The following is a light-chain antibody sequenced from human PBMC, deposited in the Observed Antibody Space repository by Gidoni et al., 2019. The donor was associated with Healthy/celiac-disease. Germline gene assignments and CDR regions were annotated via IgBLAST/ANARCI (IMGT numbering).Light chain of an antibody. CDR2: WAS. J-gene: IGKJ1*01. Sequence: DIVMTQSPDSLAVSLGEGATINCKSSQSVLYSSNNKNYLAWYQQKPGQPPKLLIYWASTRDSGVPDRFSGSGSGTDFTLTISSLQAEDVAVYYCQQYYSTPQTFGQGTKVEIK. V-gene: IGKV4-1*01. CDR3: QQYYSTPQT. CDR1: QSVLYSSNNKNY.